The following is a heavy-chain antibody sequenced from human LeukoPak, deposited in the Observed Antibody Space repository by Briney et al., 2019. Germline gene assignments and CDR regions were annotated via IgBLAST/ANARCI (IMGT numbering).Heavy chain of an antibody. Sequence: SEALSLTCTVSGASVSSGGYYWSWIRQPPGKGLEWIGYIYYSGSTNYNPSLKSRVTISVGTSKNQFSLKVNSVTAADTAIYYCARRGGSGRSFDYWGQGTLVTVSS. V-gene: IGHV4-61*08. D-gene: IGHD3-10*01. CDR3: ARRGGSGRSFDY. CDR1: GASVSSGGYY. J-gene: IGHJ4*02. CDR2: IYYSGST.